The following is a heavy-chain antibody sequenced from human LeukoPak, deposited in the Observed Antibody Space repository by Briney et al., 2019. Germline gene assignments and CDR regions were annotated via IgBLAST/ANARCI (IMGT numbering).Heavy chain of an antibody. CDR3: VKDRPCETCMPMDG. J-gene: IGHJ6*02. Sequence: GGSLRLSCAASGFRFTDYSMSWVRQAPGKGLEWVAGLGRSGEYKYYADSVKGRFTISRDNSKDTVSLQMNSLRAEDSAIYFCVKDRPCETCMPMDGWGQAITVT. D-gene: IGHD2-2*01. V-gene: IGHV3-23*01. CDR1: GFRFTDYS. CDR2: LGRSGEYK.